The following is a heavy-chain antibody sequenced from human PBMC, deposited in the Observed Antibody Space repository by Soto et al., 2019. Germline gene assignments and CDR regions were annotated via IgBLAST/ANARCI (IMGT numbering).Heavy chain of an antibody. CDR3: ARKILGSTSRPNYWYFDL. J-gene: IGHJ2*01. D-gene: IGHD2-2*01. CDR2: ISGGGDAT. V-gene: IGHV3-23*01. Sequence: EVQLLESGGGLVQPGGSLRLSCAGSGFTFINYAMNWVRQGPGKGLEWVSSISGGGDATFFADSVRGRFTISRDNSKNTVTLQMNSLGVDDTAVYYCARKILGSTSRPNYWYFDLWGRGTLVTVSS. CDR1: GFTFINYA.